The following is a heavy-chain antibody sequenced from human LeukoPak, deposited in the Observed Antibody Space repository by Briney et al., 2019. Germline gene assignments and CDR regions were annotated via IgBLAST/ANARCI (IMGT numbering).Heavy chain of an antibody. J-gene: IGHJ6*02. CDR3: TRVGVVVINYYYYGMDV. V-gene: IGHV3-49*04. Sequence: GGSLRLSCTASGFTFGDYAMSWVRQAPGKGLEWVGFIRSKAYGGTTEYAASVKGRFTISRDDSKSIAYLQMNSLKTEDTAVYYCTRVGVVVINYYYYGMDVWGQGTTVTVSS. D-gene: IGHD3-22*01. CDR2: IRSKAYGGTT. CDR1: GFTFGDYA.